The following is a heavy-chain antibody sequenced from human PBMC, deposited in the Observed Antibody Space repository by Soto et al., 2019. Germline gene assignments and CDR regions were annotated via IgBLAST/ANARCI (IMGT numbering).Heavy chain of an antibody. Sequence: GASVKVSCKASGYTFTSYAVHWVRQAPGQRLEWLAWINGGNGNTKYSQKVQGRVTITRDTSASTAYMELSSLRSEDTAVYYCARSIFGELYVDPWGQGTLVTVSS. CDR2: INGGNGNT. CDR1: GYTFTSYA. D-gene: IGHD3-10*01. V-gene: IGHV1-3*01. J-gene: IGHJ5*02. CDR3: ARSIFGELYVDP.